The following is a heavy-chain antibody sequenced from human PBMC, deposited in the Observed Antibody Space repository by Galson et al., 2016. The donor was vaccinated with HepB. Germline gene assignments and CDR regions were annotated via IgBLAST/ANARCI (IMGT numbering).Heavy chain of an antibody. V-gene: IGHV4-59*01. CDR2: IHNNGNT. Sequence: SETLSLTCTVSGGSIGHYYWSWIRQPPGKGLEWVGYIHNNGNTDSNPSLKGRATISLDTSKKQFSLRLTSVTAADTAVFYCARAKAFGDFVYWYFDLWGQGTMVTVSS. CDR3: ARAKAFGDFVYWYFDL. D-gene: IGHD4-17*01. J-gene: IGHJ3*01. CDR1: GGSIGHYY.